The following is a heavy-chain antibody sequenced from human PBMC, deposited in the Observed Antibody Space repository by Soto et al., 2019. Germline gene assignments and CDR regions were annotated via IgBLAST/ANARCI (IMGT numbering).Heavy chain of an antibody. V-gene: IGHV3-64*01. D-gene: IGHD1-7*01. J-gene: IGHJ4*02. CDR1: GFTFSSYD. CDR2: ISSNGGTT. CDR3: VRRVSGNYDY. Sequence: EVQLAESGGSMVQPGGSLRLSCVASGFTFSSYDMYWVRQAPGKGLEYVSSISSNGGTTYYGNSVKGRFTISRDNSKNTLYLQMGSLRAEDMAVYYCVRRVSGNYDYWGQGTLVTVSS.